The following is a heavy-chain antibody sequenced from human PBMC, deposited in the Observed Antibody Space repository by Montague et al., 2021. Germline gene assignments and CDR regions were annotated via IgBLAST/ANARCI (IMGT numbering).Heavy chain of an antibody. CDR2: IFHSGST. D-gene: IGHD2-8*01. Sequence: SETLSLTCTVSGYSISSGYYWGWIRQPPGKGLEWIGSIFHSGSTYYNPSLKSRVTISVDTSKNQFSLKLSSVTAADTAVYYCTRPGGYCTNDTCYFWFAPWGQGILVTVSS. V-gene: IGHV4-38-2*02. CDR1: GYSISSGYY. CDR3: TRPGGYCTNDTCYFWFAP. J-gene: IGHJ5*02.